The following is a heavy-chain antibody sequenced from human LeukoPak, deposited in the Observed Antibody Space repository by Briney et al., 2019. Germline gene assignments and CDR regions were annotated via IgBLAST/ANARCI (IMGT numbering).Heavy chain of an antibody. Sequence: GRSLRLSCAASGFTFSSYAMHWVGQAPGKGLEWAAVISYDGSNKYYADSVKGRFTISRDNSKNTLYLQMNSLRAEDTAVYYCASGDCSSTSCYNWGFDPWGQGTLVTVSS. CDR3: ASGDCSSTSCYNWGFDP. CDR2: ISYDGSNK. D-gene: IGHD2-2*01. CDR1: GFTFSSYA. J-gene: IGHJ5*02. V-gene: IGHV3-30-3*01.